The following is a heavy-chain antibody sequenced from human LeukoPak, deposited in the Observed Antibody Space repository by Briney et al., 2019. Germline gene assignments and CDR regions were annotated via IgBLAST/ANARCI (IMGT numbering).Heavy chain of an antibody. D-gene: IGHD4-11*01. CDR2: ISYDGSNK. J-gene: IGHJ5*02. CDR1: GFTFSSYA. Sequence: SLRLSCAASGFTFSSYAMHWVRQAPGKGLEWVAVISYDGSNKYYADSVKGRFTISRDNSKNTLYLQMNSLRAEDTAVYYCARDVWDTTELYNWFDPWGQGTLVTVSS. V-gene: IGHV3-30*01. CDR3: ARDVWDTTELYNWFDP.